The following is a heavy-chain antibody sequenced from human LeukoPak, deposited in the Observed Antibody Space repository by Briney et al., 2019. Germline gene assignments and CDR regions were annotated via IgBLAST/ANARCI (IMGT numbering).Heavy chain of an antibody. CDR1: GGSISSYY. J-gene: IGHJ2*01. V-gene: IGHV4-59*08. CDR3: ARAGLWFGDSWYFDL. D-gene: IGHD3-10*01. Sequence: SETLSLTCTVSGGSISSYYWSWVRQPPGKGLEWIGYIYYSGSTYYNPSLKSRVTISVDTSKNQFSLKLSSVTAADTAVYYCARAGLWFGDSWYFDLWGRGTLVTVSS. CDR2: IYYSGST.